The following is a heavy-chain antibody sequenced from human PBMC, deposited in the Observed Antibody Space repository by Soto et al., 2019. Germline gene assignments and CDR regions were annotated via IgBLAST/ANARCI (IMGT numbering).Heavy chain of an antibody. CDR1: GYSFTSYW. D-gene: IGHD1-7*01. Sequence: GESLKISCKGSGYSFTSYWIGWVRQMPGKGLEWMGIIYPGDSDTRYSPSFQGQVTISADKSISTAYLQWSSLKASDTAMYYCARHQDNWNSAGDYYGMDVWGQGTTVTVSS. CDR3: ARHQDNWNSAGDYYGMDV. CDR2: IYPGDSDT. J-gene: IGHJ6*02. V-gene: IGHV5-51*01.